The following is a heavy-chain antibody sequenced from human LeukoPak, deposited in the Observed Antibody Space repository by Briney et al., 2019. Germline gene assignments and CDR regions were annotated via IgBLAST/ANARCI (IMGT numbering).Heavy chain of an antibody. CDR1: GFTFSSCA. V-gene: IGHV3-23*01. CDR2: ISGSGDSR. J-gene: IGHJ6*02. CDR3: AKGVTTVRIYYHGMDV. D-gene: IGHD4-17*01. Sequence: SGGSLRLSCAASGFTFSSCAMSWVRQAPVKGLEWVSLISGSGDSRYYADSVKGRFTISRDNAKNTLWLQMNSLRAEDTAVYYCAKGVTTVRIYYHGMDVWGQGTTVTVSS.